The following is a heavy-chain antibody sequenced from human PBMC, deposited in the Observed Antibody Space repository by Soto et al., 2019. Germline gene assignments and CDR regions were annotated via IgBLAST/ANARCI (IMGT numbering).Heavy chain of an antibody. CDR1: GGSISSSSYY. V-gene: IGHV4-39*01. D-gene: IGHD6-13*01. CDR2: IYYSGST. Sequence: QLQLQESGPGLVKPSETLSLTCTVSGGSISSSSYYWGWIRQPPGKGLEWIGSIYYSGSTYYNPSLKSRVPISVDTSKNQFSLKLSSVTAADTAVYYCARLSQQLVLNYWGQGTLVTVSS. J-gene: IGHJ4*02. CDR3: ARLSQQLVLNY.